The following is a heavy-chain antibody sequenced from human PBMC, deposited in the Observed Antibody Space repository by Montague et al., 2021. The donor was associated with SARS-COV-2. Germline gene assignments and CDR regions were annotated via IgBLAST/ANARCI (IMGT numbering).Heavy chain of an antibody. CDR1: GGSISSSSYY. CDR2: IYYSGST. D-gene: IGHD3-16*02. V-gene: IGHV4-39*07. J-gene: IGHJ5*02. Sequence: SETLSLTCTVYGGSISSSSYYWGWIRQPPGKGLEWIGSIYYSGSTYYNPSLKSRVTISVDTSKNQFSLKLSSVTAADTAVYYCARALIMITFGGVIAHWFDPWGQGTLVTVSS. CDR3: ARALIMITFGGVIAHWFDP.